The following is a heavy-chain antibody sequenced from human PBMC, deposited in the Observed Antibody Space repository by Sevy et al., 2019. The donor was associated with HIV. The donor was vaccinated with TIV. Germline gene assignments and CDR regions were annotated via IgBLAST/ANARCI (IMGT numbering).Heavy chain of an antibody. J-gene: IGHJ4*02. CDR1: GFTFSSYG. D-gene: IGHD3-10*01. V-gene: IGHV3-33*01. CDR2: IWYDGGNK. CDR3: AGGAKYFGSGSHPNLDY. Sequence: GGSLRLSCAASGFTFSSYGMHWVRQAPGKGLEWVALIWYDGGNKYHADSVKGRFTISRDNSRNTMYLQMNSLRAEDTAVYYCAGGAKYFGSGSHPNLDYWGQGTLVTVSS.